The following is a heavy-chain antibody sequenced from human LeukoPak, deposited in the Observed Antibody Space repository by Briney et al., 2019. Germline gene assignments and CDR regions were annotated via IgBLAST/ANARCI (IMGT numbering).Heavy chain of an antibody. CDR1: GFTFSSYS. CDR3: ARDKGYSYGPPLGY. J-gene: IGHJ4*02. D-gene: IGHD5-18*01. CDR2: ISSSSSYI. Sequence: GGSLRLSCAASGFTFSSYSMNWVRQAPGKGLEWVSSISSSSSYIYYADSVKGRFAISRGNAKNSLYLQMNSLRAEDTAVYYCARDKGYSYGPPLGYWGQGTLVTVSS. V-gene: IGHV3-21*01.